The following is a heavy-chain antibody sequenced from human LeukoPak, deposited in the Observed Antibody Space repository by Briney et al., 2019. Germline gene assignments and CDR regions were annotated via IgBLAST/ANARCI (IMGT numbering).Heavy chain of an antibody. V-gene: IGHV3-48*04. CDR3: ARVIGSYGDSAY. CDR1: GFTFSSYS. Sequence: PGGSLRLSCAASGFTFSSYSMNWVRQAPGKGLEWVSYISGSSSAIYYADSVKGRFTISRDNAENSLYLQMNSLRAEDTAVYYCARVIGSYGDSAYWGQGTLVTVSS. CDR2: ISGSSSAI. D-gene: IGHD1-26*01. J-gene: IGHJ4*02.